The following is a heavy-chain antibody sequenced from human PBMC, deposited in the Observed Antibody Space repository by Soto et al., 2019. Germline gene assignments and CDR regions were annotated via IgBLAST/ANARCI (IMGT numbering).Heavy chain of an antibody. Sequence: QAHLAQSGAEVKKPGSSVTVSCKASGGTFNSYGISWVRQAPGQGLDWRGVIIPLYGTVNYAQKFQGRVSIAADKSPSTGYMDLRRLRPDDTAVYYCARVRVIRGVIPSHFGPGGQGTQVAVSS. CDR1: GGTFNSYG. V-gene: IGHV1-69*06. CDR2: IIPLYGTV. D-gene: IGHD3-10*01. CDR3: ARVRVIRGVIPSHFGP. J-gene: IGHJ5*02.